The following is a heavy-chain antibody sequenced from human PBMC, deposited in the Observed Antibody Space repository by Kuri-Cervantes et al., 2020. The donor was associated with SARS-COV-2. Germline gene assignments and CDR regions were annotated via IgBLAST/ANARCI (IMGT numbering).Heavy chain of an antibody. Sequence: SETLSLTCTVSGGSISSSSYYWGWIRQPPGKGLEWIGSIFHSGTTYYNPSLRSRVYISLDTSKNQFFLNVTSVTAADTAVYYCSRSRVPAAAALWGQGTMVTVSS. CDR2: IFHSGTT. CDR1: GGSISSSSYY. D-gene: IGHD2-2*01. J-gene: IGHJ3*01. CDR3: SRSRVPAAAAL. V-gene: IGHV4-39*07.